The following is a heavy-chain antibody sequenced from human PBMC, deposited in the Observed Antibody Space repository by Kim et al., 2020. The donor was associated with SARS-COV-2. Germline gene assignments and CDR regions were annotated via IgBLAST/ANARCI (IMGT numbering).Heavy chain of an antibody. CDR2: ISSSSSTI. CDR1: GFTFSSYS. Sequence: GGSLRLSCAASGFTFSSYSMNWVRQAPGKGLEWVSYISSSSSTIYYADSVKGRFTISRDNAKNSLYLQMNSLRAEDTAVYYCARDRSPQYYYATKDAFDIWGQGTMVTVSS. D-gene: IGHD3-10*01. CDR3: ARDRSPQYYYATKDAFDI. J-gene: IGHJ3*02. V-gene: IGHV3-48*04.